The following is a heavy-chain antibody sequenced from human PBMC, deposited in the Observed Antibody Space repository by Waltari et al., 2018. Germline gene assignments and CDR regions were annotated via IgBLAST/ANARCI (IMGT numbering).Heavy chain of an antibody. CDR3: ATFSSSTTGDYYYYYMDV. J-gene: IGHJ6*03. V-gene: IGHV3-33*08. CDR1: GFTFSRYG. CDR2: IWYDGSNK. Sequence: QVQLVESGGGVVQPGRSLRLSCAASGFTFSRYGMHWVRQAPGKGLEWVAVIWYDGSNKYYADSVKGRFTISRDNSKNTLYLQMNSLRAEDTAMYYCATFSSSTTGDYYYYYMDVWGKGTTVTVSS. D-gene: IGHD6-13*01.